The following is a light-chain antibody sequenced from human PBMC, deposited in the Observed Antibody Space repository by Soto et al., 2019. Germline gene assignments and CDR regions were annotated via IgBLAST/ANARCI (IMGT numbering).Light chain of an antibody. V-gene: IGKV3-20*01. CDR3: QHYGSSGT. CDR2: GAS. J-gene: IGKJ4*02. CDR1: QSFSNNY. Sequence: VLAQNTGSPSRSAGEKITVFCGASQSFSNNYLAWDQQKPGQAVRLLIYGASNRATGIPDRFSGSGYGRDLTITTSRLEPEDFAVYYCQHYGSSGTFGRGTKV.